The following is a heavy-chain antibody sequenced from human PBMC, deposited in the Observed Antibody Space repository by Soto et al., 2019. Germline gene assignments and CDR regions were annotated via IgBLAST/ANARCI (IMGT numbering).Heavy chain of an antibody. CDR2: IYPGDSDT. V-gene: IGHV5-51*01. J-gene: IGHJ6*02. D-gene: IGHD2-15*01. CDR1: GYSFTSYW. CDR3: ASPPFFGGGSAPPSTYGRAV. Sequence: GESLKISCKGSGYSFTSYWIGWVRQMPGKGLEWMGIIYPGDSDTRYSPSFQGQVTISADKSISTAYLQWSSLKASDTAMYYWASPPFFGGGSAPPSTYGRAVGAQGPTATAPS.